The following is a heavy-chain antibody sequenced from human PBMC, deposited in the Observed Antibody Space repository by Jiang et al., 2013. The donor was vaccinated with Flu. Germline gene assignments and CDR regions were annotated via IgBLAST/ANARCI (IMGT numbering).Heavy chain of an antibody. D-gene: IGHD3-16*01. V-gene: IGHV3-21*01. CDR3: AREGDYIWGSYSDAFDI. CDR2: ISSSSSYI. J-gene: IGHJ3*02. Sequence: EWVSSISSSSSYIYYADSVKGRFTISRDNAKNSLYLQMNSLRAEDTAVYYCAREGDYIWGSYSDAFDIWGQGTMVTVSS.